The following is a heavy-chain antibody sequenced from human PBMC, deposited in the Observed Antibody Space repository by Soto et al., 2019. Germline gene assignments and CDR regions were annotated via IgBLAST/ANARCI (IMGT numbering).Heavy chain of an antibody. Sequence: QLQLQESGPGLVKPSETLSLTCTVSGGSISSSSYYWGWIRQPPGKGLEWIGSIYYSGSTYYNPSLKSRVTISVDTSKNQFSLKLSSVTAADTALYYCARRPSSSYYYYYMDVWGKGTTVTVSS. V-gene: IGHV4-39*01. CDR2: IYYSGST. D-gene: IGHD6-6*01. CDR1: GGSISSSSYY. J-gene: IGHJ6*03. CDR3: ARRPSSSYYYYYMDV.